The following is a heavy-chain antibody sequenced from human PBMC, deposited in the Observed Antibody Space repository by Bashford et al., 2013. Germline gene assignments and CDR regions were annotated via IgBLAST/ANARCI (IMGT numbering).Heavy chain of an antibody. Sequence: KVSCKASGGTFSTYWIGWVRQTPGKGLEWMGIIYPGDSDTRYSPSFQGQVTISADKSINTAYLQWSSLKASDTAMYYCARKARGMDVWGPRDHGHRLL. V-gene: IGHV5-51*01. J-gene: IGHJ6*01. CDR3: ARKARGMDV. D-gene: IGHD5-12*01. CDR1: GGTFSTYW. CDR2: IYPGDSDT.